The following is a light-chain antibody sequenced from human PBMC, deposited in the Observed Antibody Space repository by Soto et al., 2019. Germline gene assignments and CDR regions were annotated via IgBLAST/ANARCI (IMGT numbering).Light chain of an antibody. CDR1: TTDIGAYNY. CDR2: DVN. Sequence: QSALTPPASVSGSPGQSSTLACTGTTTDIGAYNYVSWFHHYPGKAPKCMVYDVNNRPSGVSNRFSGSKSGNTASLTIAGLQAEDVAVYYCTSYATSNTLTLGGGTKLTVL. J-gene: IGLJ2*01. V-gene: IGLV2-14*03. CDR3: TSYATSNTLT.